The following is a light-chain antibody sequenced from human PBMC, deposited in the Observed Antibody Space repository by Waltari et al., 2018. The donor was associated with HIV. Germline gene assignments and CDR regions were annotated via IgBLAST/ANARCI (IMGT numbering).Light chain of an antibody. V-gene: IGLV1-51*01. CDR1: SSNIGNHY. J-gene: IGLJ2*01. CDR2: DSN. Sequence: QSVLTQPHSVSAAPGQKVSISCSGSSSNIGNHYVSWYQQRPGTAPKLLIYDSNKRPSGIPDRFSGSKSGTSATLGITGLQTGDEADYYCGTWDSSLSAGVFGGGTMLTVL. CDR3: GTWDSSLSAGV.